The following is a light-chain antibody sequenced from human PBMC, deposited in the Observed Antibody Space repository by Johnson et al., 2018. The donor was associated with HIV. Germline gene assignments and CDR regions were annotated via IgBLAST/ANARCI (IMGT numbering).Light chain of an antibody. Sequence: QSVLTQPPSVSAAPGQRVTISCSGGIANIGNNYVSWYQQLPGTAPKLLIYEHNKRPSGIPARFSGSKSGTSATLDISGLQTGDEADYYCGTWDSGLSAGVFGTGTKVTVL. J-gene: IGLJ1*01. V-gene: IGLV1-51*02. CDR2: EHN. CDR1: IANIGNNY. CDR3: GTWDSGLSAGV.